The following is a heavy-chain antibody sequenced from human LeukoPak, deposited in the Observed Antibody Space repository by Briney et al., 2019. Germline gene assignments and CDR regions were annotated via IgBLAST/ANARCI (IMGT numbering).Heavy chain of an antibody. V-gene: IGHV4-39*07. J-gene: IGHJ5*02. CDR1: GGSISSSSYY. Sequence: SETLSLTCTVSGGSISSSSYYWGWIRQPPGKGLEWIGSIYYSGSTNYNPSLKSRVTISVDTSKNQFSLKLSSVTAADTAVYYCARLCFVGILTGYLNWFDPWGQGTLVTVSS. CDR2: IYYSGST. D-gene: IGHD3-9*01. CDR3: ARLCFVGILTGYLNWFDP.